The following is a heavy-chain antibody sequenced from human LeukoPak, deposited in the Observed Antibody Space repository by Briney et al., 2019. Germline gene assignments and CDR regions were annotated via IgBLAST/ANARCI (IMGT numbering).Heavy chain of an antibody. J-gene: IGHJ4*02. CDR3: ATDGYCSGGSCYSYDN. Sequence: PGGSLGLSCVASGLTFSKAWVTWVRQAPGKGLEWVGRSKSKTDGGTIDYGAPVKGRFSISRDDSKSTLYLHMNSLKTDDTAVYYCATDGYCSGGSCYSYDNWGQGTLVTVSS. V-gene: IGHV3-15*01. D-gene: IGHD2-15*01. CDR2: SKSKTDGGTI. CDR1: GLTFSKAW.